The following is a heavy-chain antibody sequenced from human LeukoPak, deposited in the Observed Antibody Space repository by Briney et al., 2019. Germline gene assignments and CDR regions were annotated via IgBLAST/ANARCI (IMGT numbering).Heavy chain of an antibody. CDR2: IYYSGST. Sequence: MSSETLSLTCTVSGGSISSYYWSWIRQPPGKGLEWIGYIYYSGSTNYNPSLKSRVTISVDTSKNQFSLKLSSVTAADTAVYYCAGQSLRLNWLIIWGQGTLVTVS. V-gene: IGHV4-59*01. D-gene: IGHD3-16*01. CDR3: AGQSLRLNWLII. J-gene: IGHJ4*02. CDR1: GGSISSYY.